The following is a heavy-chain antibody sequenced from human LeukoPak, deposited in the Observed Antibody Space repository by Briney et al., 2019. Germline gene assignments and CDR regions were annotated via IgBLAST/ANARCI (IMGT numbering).Heavy chain of an antibody. J-gene: IGHJ4*02. D-gene: IGHD6-13*01. CDR1: GGSISSGGYY. CDR2: IYYSGST. V-gene: IGHV4-31*03. Sequence: PSQTLSLTCTVSGGSISSGGYYWSWIRQHPGKGLEWIGYIYYSGSTYYNPSLKSRVTISVDTSKNQFSLKLSSVTAADTAVYYCARGGSSWDMYYFDYWGQGTLVIVSS. CDR3: ARGGSSWDMYYFDY.